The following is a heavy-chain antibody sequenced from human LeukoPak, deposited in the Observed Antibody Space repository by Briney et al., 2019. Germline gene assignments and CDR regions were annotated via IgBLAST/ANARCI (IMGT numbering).Heavy chain of an antibody. Sequence: GGSLRLSCAASGFTFSTYDMHWVRQAPGKGPEWVTFIQYDGSNKYYADSVKGRFTVSRDNSKNMVYLQMNSLRTEDTARYYCARSFTMVRAYDYWGQGTLVTVSS. D-gene: IGHD3-10*01. V-gene: IGHV3-30*02. CDR2: IQYDGSNK. CDR3: ARSFTMVRAYDY. CDR1: GFTFSTYD. J-gene: IGHJ4*02.